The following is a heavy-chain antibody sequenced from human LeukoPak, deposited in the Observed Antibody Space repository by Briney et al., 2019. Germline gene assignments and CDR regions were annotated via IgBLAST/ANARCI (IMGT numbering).Heavy chain of an antibody. CDR3: ARGHFYGSGSNPDY. V-gene: IGHV3-48*02. Sequence: GGSLRLSCVASGFTFTNYNMNWVRQAPGKGLEWVSYISISSSTIYYADSVKGRFTISRDNAMNSLYLQMSSLRDEDTAVYYCARGHFYGSGSNPDYWGQGTLVTVSS. CDR1: GFTFTNYN. CDR2: ISISSSTI. J-gene: IGHJ4*02. D-gene: IGHD3-10*01.